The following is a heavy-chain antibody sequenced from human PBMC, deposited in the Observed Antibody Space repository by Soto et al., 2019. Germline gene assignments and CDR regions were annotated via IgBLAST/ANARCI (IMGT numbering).Heavy chain of an antibody. V-gene: IGHV3-30-3*02. CDR3: AKYSTSWNEKDAFAI. D-gene: IGHD6-13*01. CDR2: ISDAGSNE. Sequence: VQLVESGGGVVQPGGSLRLSCAASGFTFSSYSMHWVRQAPGKGLEWVAVISDAGSNEYYADSVKGRFTVSRDNSKNTLYLKMDTLRPEDTAGYYCAKYSTSWNEKDAFAIWGQGTMVTVSS. CDR1: GFTFSSYS. J-gene: IGHJ3*02.